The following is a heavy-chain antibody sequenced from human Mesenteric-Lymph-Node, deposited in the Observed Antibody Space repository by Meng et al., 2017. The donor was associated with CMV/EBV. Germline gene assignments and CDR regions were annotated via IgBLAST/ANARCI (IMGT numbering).Heavy chain of an antibody. CDR1: GFTVSSNY. CDR2: IYSGGST. V-gene: IGHV3-53*01. J-gene: IGHJ4*02. CDR3: ARDLEYGGNWGLPGY. Sequence: GESLKISCAASGFTVSSNYMSWVRQAPGKGLEWVSVIYSGGSTYYADSVKGRFTISRDNSKNTLYLQMNSLRAEDTAVYYCARDLEYGGNWGLPGYWGQGTLVTVSS. D-gene: IGHD4/OR15-4a*01.